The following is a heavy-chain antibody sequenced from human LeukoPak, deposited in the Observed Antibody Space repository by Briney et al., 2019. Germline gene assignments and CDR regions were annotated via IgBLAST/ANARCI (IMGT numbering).Heavy chain of an antibody. J-gene: IGHJ3*02. D-gene: IGHD3-22*01. V-gene: IGHV3-74*01. CDR1: GFTFSSYW. CDR3: ARDHHRRLYDSQARDTFDI. Sequence: GGSLRLSCAASGFTFSSYWMHWVRQAPGKGLVWVSRINSDGSSTSYADSVKGRFTISRDNAKKSLYLQMNSLRAEDTAVYYCARDHHRRLYDSQARDTFDIWGQGTMVTVSS. CDR2: INSDGSST.